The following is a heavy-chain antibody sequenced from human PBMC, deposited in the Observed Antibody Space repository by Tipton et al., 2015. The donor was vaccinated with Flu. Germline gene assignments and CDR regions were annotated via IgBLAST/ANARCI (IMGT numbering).Heavy chain of an antibody. CDR2: IYYSGST. CDR3: ARDSAAPYGMDV. D-gene: IGHD6-13*01. J-gene: IGHJ6*02. CDR1: GGSISSYY. Sequence: TLSLTCTVSGGSISSYYWSWIRQPPGKGLEWIGYIYYSGSTNYNPSLKSRVTISVDTSKNQFSLKLSSVTAADTAVYYFARDSAAPYGMDVWGQGTTVTVS. V-gene: IGHV4-59*08.